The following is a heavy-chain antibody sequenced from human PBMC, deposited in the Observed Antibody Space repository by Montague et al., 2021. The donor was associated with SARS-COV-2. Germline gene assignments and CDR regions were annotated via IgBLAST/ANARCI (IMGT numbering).Heavy chain of an antibody. CDR1: GFTFSSYG. Sequence: SLRLSCAASGFTFSSYGMSWVRQAPGKGLEWVSSISGSGGRTYYADSVKGRFTISRDNSKNMLYLQMNSLRADDTAIYYCAKRPLGGAFDIWGQGTMVTVSS. CDR3: AKRPLGGAFDI. V-gene: IGHV3-23*01. D-gene: IGHD7-27*01. J-gene: IGHJ3*02. CDR2: ISGSGGRT.